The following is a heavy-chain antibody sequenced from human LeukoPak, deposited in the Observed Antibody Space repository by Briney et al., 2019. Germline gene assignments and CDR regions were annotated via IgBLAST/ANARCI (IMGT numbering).Heavy chain of an antibody. J-gene: IGHJ6*03. V-gene: IGHV4-39*01. Sequence: SETLSLTCTVSGGSISSSSYYWGWIRQPPGKGLEWIGSIYYSGGTYYNPSLKSRVTISVDTSKNQFSLKLSSVTAADTAVYFCPRREYDILTGYYKVYYYYMDVWGKGTTVTISS. D-gene: IGHD3-9*01. CDR3: PRREYDILTGYYKVYYYYMDV. CDR1: GGSISSSSYY. CDR2: IYYSGGT.